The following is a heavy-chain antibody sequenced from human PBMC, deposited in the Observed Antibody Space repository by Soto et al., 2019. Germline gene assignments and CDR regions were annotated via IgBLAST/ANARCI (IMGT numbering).Heavy chain of an antibody. CDR1: GGSITSGGFY. CDR2: IFHRGST. CDR3: VRGGIAGNWFDP. J-gene: IGHJ5*02. D-gene: IGHD6-13*01. V-gene: IGHV4-31*03. Sequence: QVQLQESGPGLVKPSETLSLTCTVSGGSITSGGFYWSWIRQHPGKGLEWIAYIFHRGSTDYNPSRKSRVPIAVDTSKNQFSLKLTFVTAADTAVYYCVRGGIAGNWFDPWGQGTLVTVSS.